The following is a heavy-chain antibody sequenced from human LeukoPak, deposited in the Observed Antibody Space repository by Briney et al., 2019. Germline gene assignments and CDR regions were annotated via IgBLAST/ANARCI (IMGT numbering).Heavy chain of an antibody. CDR2: ASGDGTGI. D-gene: IGHD2-15*01. Sequence: GGSLRLSCAASGFTFAAYAMHWVRHAPGKGLEWVSLASGDGTGIYYADSVKGRFTISRDNAKNSLFLQMNSLRAEDTAVYYCARYVLAAAGFDFWGQGTLVTVSS. J-gene: IGHJ4*02. CDR1: GFTFAAYA. V-gene: IGHV3-43*02. CDR3: ARYVLAAAGFDF.